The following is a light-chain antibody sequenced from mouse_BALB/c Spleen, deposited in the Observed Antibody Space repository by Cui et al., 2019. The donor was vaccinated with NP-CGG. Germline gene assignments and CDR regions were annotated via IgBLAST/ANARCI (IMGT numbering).Light chain of an antibody. CDR3: QQERSSTLT. CDR1: SSIRSHY. Sequence: EMVLTQSPVHITASRGEKVPTTCRASSSIRSHYLHRYQQKPVPAPKVLIYRTSILASGVLDRFSGSRSESSYTLTISRMQDEVAATYCCQQERSSTLTFASGTKLELK. CDR2: RTS. J-gene: IGKJ5*01. V-gene: IGKV4-92*01.